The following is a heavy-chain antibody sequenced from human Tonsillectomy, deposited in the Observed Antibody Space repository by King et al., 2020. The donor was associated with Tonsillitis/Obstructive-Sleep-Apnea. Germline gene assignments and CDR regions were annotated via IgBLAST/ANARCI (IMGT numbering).Heavy chain of an antibody. Sequence: VQLVESGGGLVQPGGSLRLSCAASGFIFSDYYIDWVRQDPGKGLEWVGRSGNKATSYSTDLSASGKGRFTISRDASKTSLYLQMNNLKTEDTAMYSCARVGCIRGNCPCDYWGQGTLPTVSS. J-gene: IGHJ4*02. V-gene: IGHV3-72*01. CDR2: SGNKATSYST. CDR1: GFIFSDYY. D-gene: IGHD3-3*02. CDR3: ARVGCIRGNCPCDY.